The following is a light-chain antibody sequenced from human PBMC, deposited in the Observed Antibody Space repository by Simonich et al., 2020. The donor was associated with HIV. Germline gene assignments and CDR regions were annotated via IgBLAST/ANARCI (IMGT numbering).Light chain of an antibody. CDR3: SSFTGTRTFRV. J-gene: IGLJ3*02. CDR1: SSDVGGFNY. Sequence: QSALTQPASVSGSPGQSITISCTGTSSDVGGFNYVSWYQHHPGKAPKLMIYNVSHRPSGVSKRFSGSKSGNTASLTISGLQTEDEADYYCSSFTGTRTFRVFGGGTKLTVL. V-gene: IGLV2-14*03. CDR2: NVS.